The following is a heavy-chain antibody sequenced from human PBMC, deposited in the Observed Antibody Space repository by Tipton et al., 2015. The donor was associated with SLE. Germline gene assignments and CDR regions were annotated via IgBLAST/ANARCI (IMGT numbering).Heavy chain of an antibody. CDR2: IYTSGST. V-gene: IGHV4-61*02. CDR3: ARAGSPRPLSHYGDFDY. J-gene: IGHJ4*02. D-gene: IGHD4-17*01. Sequence: TLSLTCPVSGGSISSGGYYWSWIRQPAGKGLEWIGRIYTSGSTNYNPSLKSRATMSVDTSKNQFPLKLRSVTAADTAVYYCARAGSPRPLSHYGDFDYWGQGTLVSVSS. CDR1: GGSISSGGYY.